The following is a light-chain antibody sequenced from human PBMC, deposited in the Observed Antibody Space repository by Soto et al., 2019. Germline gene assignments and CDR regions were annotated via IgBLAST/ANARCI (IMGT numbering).Light chain of an antibody. J-gene: IGKJ5*01. CDR2: SAS. Sequence: IQLTQSPSSLSASIGDRVTITCRASQDVSTYLAWYQQKPGEAPKLLIHSASSLLTGVPSRFSRSGRGTDFTLTISSLQPEDFATYYCQQGTRFTSFGQGTRLEI. V-gene: IGKV1-9*01. CDR3: QQGTRFTS. CDR1: QDVSTY.